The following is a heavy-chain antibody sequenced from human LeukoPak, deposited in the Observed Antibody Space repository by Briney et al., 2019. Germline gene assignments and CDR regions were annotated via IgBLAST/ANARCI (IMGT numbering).Heavy chain of an antibody. V-gene: IGHV3-21*06. CDR3: VRDGCSSSRCYAIQYFDY. J-gene: IGHJ4*02. Sequence: GGSLRLSCAASEFTFRTYSMNWVRQAPGKGLEWVSSITGSSSYIFYADSVKGRFTISRDNARNSLYLQMNSLGVEDTAVYYCVRDGCSSSRCYAIQYFDYWGQGALVTVSS. CDR2: ITGSSSYI. D-gene: IGHD2-2*01. CDR1: EFTFRTYS.